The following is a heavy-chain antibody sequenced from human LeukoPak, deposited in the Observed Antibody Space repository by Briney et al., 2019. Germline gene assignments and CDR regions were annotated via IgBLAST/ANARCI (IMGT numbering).Heavy chain of an antibody. J-gene: IGHJ5*02. CDR2: IRTKPYREAA. D-gene: IGHD3-10*01. CDR3: ARDVATFKGSVLLVLAWLDP. V-gene: IGHV3-71*01. Sequence: PGESLRLSCAASGFTFTSYAMSWVRQAPGQGLEWVGLIRTKPYREAADYADSVRGRFTMSRDDSKNITYLEMNSLRTDDTAVYYCARDVATFKGSVLLVLAWLDPWGQGTLVTVSS. CDR1: GFTFTSYA.